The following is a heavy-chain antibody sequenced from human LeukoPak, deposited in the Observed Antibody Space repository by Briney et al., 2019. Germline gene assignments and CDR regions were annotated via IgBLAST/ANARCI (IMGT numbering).Heavy chain of an antibody. J-gene: IGHJ4*02. D-gene: IGHD3-22*01. V-gene: IGHV1-18*01. CDR1: GYTFTSYG. CDR3: AKVGSYGDYAYDSSGKRPDY. Sequence: ASVKVSCKASGYTFTSYGITWVRQAPGQGLEWMGWISTYSGNTNYAQKLQGRVTMTTDTSTTTAYMELRSLRSDDTAVYYCAKVGSYGDYAYDSSGKRPDYWGQGTLVTVSS. CDR2: ISTYSGNT.